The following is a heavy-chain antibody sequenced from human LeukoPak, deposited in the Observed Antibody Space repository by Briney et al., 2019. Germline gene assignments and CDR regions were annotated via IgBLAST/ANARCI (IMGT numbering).Heavy chain of an antibody. J-gene: IGHJ6*03. D-gene: IGHD2-21*01. CDR3: ATDLFDYMDV. CDR1: GFTFSSYN. Sequence: PGGSLRLSCAASGFTFSSYNMNWVRQAPGKGLEWVSSISFSSSYIYYADSVKGRFTISRDNAKNSLYLQMNSLRAEDTAVYYCATDLFDYMDVWGKGTTVTVSS. V-gene: IGHV3-21*01. CDR2: ISFSSSYI.